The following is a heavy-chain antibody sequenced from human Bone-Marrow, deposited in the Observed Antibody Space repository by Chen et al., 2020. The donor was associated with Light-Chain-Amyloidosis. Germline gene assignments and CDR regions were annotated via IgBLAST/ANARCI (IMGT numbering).Heavy chain of an antibody. CDR3: AKDRSGGIVGATFED. CDR2: ISFDGRNK. Sequence: QVQLVESGGGVVQPGRSLRLSCVGSGFTFSSYGMHWVRQAPGKGLEWVAGISFDGRNKYYTDSVKGRFTVSRDNSKNTLYLQMASLRPEDTAVYYCAKDRSGGIVGATFEDWGQGTLVTVSS. D-gene: IGHD1-26*01. CDR1: GFTFSSYG. V-gene: IGHV3-30*18. J-gene: IGHJ4*02.